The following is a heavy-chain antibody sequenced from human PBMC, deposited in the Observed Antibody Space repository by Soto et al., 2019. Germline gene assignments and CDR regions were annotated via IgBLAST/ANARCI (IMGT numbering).Heavy chain of an antibody. V-gene: IGHV1-69*02. J-gene: IGHJ4*02. D-gene: IGHD5-18*01. CDR3: AQGRDTAMAAFDY. CDR2: IIPILGIA. Sequence: QVQLVQSGAEVKKRGSSVKVSCKASGGTFSSYTISWVRQAPGQGLEWMGRIIPILGIANYAQKFQGRVTITADKSTSTAYMELSSLRSEDTAVYYCAQGRDTAMAAFDYWGQGTLVTVSS. CDR1: GGTFSSYT.